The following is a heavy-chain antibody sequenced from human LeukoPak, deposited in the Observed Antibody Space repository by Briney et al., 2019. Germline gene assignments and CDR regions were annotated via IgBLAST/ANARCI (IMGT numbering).Heavy chain of an antibody. Sequence: SETLSLTCTVSGGSISSYYWSWIRQPPGKGLEWIGYIYYSGTTNYSPSLKSRVTISVDTSKNQFSLKLSSVTAADTAVYYCARSAYGDYVDYWGQGTLVTVSS. V-gene: IGHV4-59*01. J-gene: IGHJ4*02. CDR3: ARSAYGDYVDY. CDR1: GGSISSYY. D-gene: IGHD4-17*01. CDR2: IYYSGTT.